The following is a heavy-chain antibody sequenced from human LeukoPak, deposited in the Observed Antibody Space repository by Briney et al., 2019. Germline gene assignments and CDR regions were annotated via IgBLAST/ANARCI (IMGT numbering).Heavy chain of an antibody. Sequence: SETLSLTCKVSGGSINSYYWSWIRQPPGKGLEWVGYIYYIGKTNYNPSLKCRVTISLDTSKNQVSLILTSVTAADTAVYYCARLAVATTSWFDPWGQGTLVTVSS. D-gene: IGHD2-15*01. CDR3: ARLAVATTSWFDP. CDR2: IYYIGKT. J-gene: IGHJ5*02. CDR1: GGSINSYY. V-gene: IGHV4-59*01.